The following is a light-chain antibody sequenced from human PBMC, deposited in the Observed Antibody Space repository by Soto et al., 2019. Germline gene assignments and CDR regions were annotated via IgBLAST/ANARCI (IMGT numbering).Light chain of an antibody. J-gene: IGLJ3*02. CDR3: SSYTSSNSIL. CDR2: EVS. V-gene: IGLV2-14*01. CDR1: SSDIGDYAY. Sequence: QSVLTQPASVSGSAGQSITISCSGSSSDIGDYAYVSWYQQHPDKAPKLMIYEVSNRPSGVSNRFSGSKSGNTASLTISGLLAEDEADYYCSSYTSSNSILFGGGTK.